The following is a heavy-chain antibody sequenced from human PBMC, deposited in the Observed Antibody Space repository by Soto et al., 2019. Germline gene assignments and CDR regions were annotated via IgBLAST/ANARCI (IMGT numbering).Heavy chain of an antibody. V-gene: IGHV1-46*03. D-gene: IGHD2-8*01. CDR2: INPSGGST. CDR1: GYTFTSYY. J-gene: IGHJ3*02. CDR3: ASGYCTNGVCYTLDAFDI. Sequence: GASVKVSCKASGYTFTSYYMHWVRQAPGQGLEWMGIINPSGGSTSYAQKFQGRVTMTRDTSTSTVYMELSSLRSEDTAVYYCASGYCTNGVCYTLDAFDIWGQGTMVTVSS.